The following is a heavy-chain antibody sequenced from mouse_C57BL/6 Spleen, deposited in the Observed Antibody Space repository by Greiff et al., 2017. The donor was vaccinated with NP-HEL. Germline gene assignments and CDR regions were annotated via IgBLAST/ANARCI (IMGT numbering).Heavy chain of an antibody. Sequence: VQLKQSGPELVKPGASVKIPCKASGYTFTDYNMDWVKQSHGKSLEWIGDINPNNGGTIYNQKFKGKATLTVDKSSSTAYMELRSLTSEDTAVYYCARANWEDYYAMDYWGQGTSVTVSS. CDR2: INPNNGGT. V-gene: IGHV1-18*01. CDR3: ARANWEDYYAMDY. J-gene: IGHJ4*01. D-gene: IGHD4-1*01. CDR1: GYTFTDYN.